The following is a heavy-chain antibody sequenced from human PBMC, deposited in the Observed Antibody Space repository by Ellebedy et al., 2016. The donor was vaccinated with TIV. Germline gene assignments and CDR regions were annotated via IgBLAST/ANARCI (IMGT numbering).Heavy chain of an antibody. CDR1: GFTFSDYS. V-gene: IGHV3-48*02. D-gene: IGHD3-10*01. Sequence: GESLKISCAASGFTFSDYSINWVRQAPGKGLEWFSYIGGSSTNIYYADSVKGRFTISRDNAKNSVYLQMNSQRDEDTAVYYCARVRGVIDYWGQGTLVTVSS. CDR3: ARVRGVIDY. J-gene: IGHJ4*02. CDR2: IGGSSTNI.